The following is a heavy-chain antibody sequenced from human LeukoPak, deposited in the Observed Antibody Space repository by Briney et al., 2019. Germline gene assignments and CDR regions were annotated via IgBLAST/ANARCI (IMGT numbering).Heavy chain of an antibody. CDR3: ARRRIVGATLDY. V-gene: IGHV4-39*01. J-gene: IGHJ4*02. CDR1: GDPISSSSYY. Sequence: SETLSLTCTVSGDPISSSSYYWGWIRQPPGKGLEWIGSIYYSGSTYYNPSLKSRVTISVDTSKNQFSLKLSSVTAADTAVYYCARRRIVGATLDYWGQGTLVTVSS. D-gene: IGHD1-26*01. CDR2: IYYSGST.